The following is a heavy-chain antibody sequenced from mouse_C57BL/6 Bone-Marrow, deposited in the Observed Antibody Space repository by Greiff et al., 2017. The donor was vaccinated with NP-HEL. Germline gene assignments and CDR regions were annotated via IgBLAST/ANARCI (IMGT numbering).Heavy chain of an antibody. V-gene: IGHV1-26*01. CDR3: AREELVILFAY. CDR2: INPNNGGT. CDR1: GYTFTDYY. J-gene: IGHJ3*01. D-gene: IGHD2-5*01. Sequence: EVKLQESGPELVKPGASVKISCKASGYTFTDYYMNWVKQSHGKSLEWIGDINPNNGGTSYNQKFKGKATLTVDKSSSTAYMELRSLTSEDSAVYYCAREELVILFAYWGQGTLVTVSA.